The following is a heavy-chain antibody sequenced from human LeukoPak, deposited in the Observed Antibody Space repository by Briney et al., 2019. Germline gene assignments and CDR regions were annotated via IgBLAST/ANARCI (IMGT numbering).Heavy chain of an antibody. D-gene: IGHD6-13*01. CDR2: ISYDGSNK. CDR3: ATDREAAAFR. V-gene: IGHV3-30*03. J-gene: IGHJ4*02. CDR1: GFTFSSYG. Sequence: RGRSLRLSCAASGFTFSSYGMHWVREAPGTGLEWVAVISYDGSNKYYAESVKGRFTISKDNYKNTLYLQINSLRAEDTAVYYCATDREAAAFRWGQGTLVTVSS.